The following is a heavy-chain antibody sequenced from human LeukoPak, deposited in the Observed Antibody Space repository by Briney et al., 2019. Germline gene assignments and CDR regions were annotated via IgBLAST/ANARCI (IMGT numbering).Heavy chain of an antibody. Sequence: SVKVSCKASGGTFSSYAISWVRQAPGQGLEWMGGIIPIFGTANYAQKFQGRVTITADESTSTAYMELSSLRSEDTAVYYCARVRDYFDSSDYSDYWGQGTLVTVSS. J-gene: IGHJ4*02. CDR1: GGTFSSYA. D-gene: IGHD3-22*01. CDR3: ARVRDYFDSSDYSDY. V-gene: IGHV1-69*13. CDR2: IIPIFGTA.